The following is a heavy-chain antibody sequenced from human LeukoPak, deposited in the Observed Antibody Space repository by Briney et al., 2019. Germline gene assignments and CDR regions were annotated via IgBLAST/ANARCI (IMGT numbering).Heavy chain of an antibody. D-gene: IGHD3-10*01. V-gene: IGHV1-69*04. Sequence: SVKVSCKASGGTFSSYAISWVRQAPGQGLEWMGRIIPILGIANYAQKFQGRVTITADKSTSTAYMELSSLRSEDTAVYYCARGGYGSGSQNFDYWGQGTLVTVSS. CDR1: GGTFSSYA. CDR3: ARGGYGSGSQNFDY. CDR2: IIPILGIA. J-gene: IGHJ4*02.